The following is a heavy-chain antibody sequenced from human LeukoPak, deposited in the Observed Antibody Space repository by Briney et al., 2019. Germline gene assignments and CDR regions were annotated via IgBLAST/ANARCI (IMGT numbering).Heavy chain of an antibody. V-gene: IGHV3-7*01. J-gene: IGHJ4*01. CDR3: ARQGDDY. Sequence: GGSLRLSCAASGFTFSSYTMNWVRQAPGKGLECVANIKEDGSEKYYVDSVKGRFTISRDNAKNSLYLQMNSLRAEDTAVYYCARQGDDYWGHGTLVTVSS. CDR2: IKEDGSEK. D-gene: IGHD3-16*01. CDR1: GFTFSSYT.